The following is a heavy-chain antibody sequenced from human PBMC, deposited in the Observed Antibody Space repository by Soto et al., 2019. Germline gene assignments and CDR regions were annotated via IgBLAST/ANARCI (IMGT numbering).Heavy chain of an antibody. V-gene: IGHV4-30-4*01. CDR1: GRSISSVNYY. Sequence: QVQLQESGPGLVKPSQTLSLTCTVSGRSISSVNYYWSWIRQPPGKGLEWIGYIYYSGSTYYNPCLGSRVTTSVDKYKNQFTLKLSSVTAADTAVYYCARYGSGECNRGSCSSPVDYWGQGTLVTVSS. CDR3: ARYGSGECNRGSCSSPVDY. D-gene: IGHD2-15*01. CDR2: IYYSGST. J-gene: IGHJ4*02.